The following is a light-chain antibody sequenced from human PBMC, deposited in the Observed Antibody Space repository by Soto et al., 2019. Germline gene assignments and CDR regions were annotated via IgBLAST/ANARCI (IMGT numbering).Light chain of an antibody. V-gene: IGLV2-14*01. CDR2: EVS. J-gene: IGLJ3*02. CDR1: SSDVGSYNY. Sequence: QSVLTQPASVSGSPGQSITISCTGTSSDVGSYNYVSWYQQHPGKAPKLIIYEVSYRPSGVSNRFSGSKSGSTASLTISGLQAEDEADYYCSSYTSTSAVVFAGGTKVTVL. CDR3: SSYTSTSAVV.